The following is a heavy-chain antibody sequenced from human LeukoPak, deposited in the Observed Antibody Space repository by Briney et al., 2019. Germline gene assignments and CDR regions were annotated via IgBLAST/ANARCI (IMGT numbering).Heavy chain of an antibody. CDR2: IYTSGST. Sequence: SEALSLTCTVSGGSISSYYWSWIRQPPGKGLEWIGYIYTSGSTNYSPSLKSRVTISVDTSKNQFSLKLSSVTAADTAVYYCARSAFEYCSSTSCYPNWFDPWGQGTLVTVSS. J-gene: IGHJ5*02. D-gene: IGHD2-2*01. CDR1: GGSISSYY. V-gene: IGHV4-4*09. CDR3: ARSAFEYCSSTSCYPNWFDP.